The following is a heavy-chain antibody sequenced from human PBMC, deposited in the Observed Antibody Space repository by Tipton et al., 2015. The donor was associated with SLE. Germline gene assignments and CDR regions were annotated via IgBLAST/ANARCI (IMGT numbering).Heavy chain of an antibody. D-gene: IGHD2-15*01. J-gene: IGHJ4*02. CDR2: INRSGGAT. CDR3: ARYYSPQMGLPFLDY. V-gene: IGHV3-23*01. CDR1: GFTFTDHG. Sequence: SLRLSCAASGFTFTDHGMSWVRQAQGKGLEWVAGINRSGGATYYADSVKGRFIISRDNSKNTVYLQMNTLRTEDTAVYYCARYYSPQMGLPFLDYWGQGTPVTVSS.